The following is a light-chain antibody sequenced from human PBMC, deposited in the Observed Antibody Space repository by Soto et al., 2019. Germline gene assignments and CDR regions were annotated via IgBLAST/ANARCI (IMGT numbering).Light chain of an antibody. J-gene: IGKJ4*01. CDR3: QQYYSYPMLT. CDR2: AAS. Sequence: AIRMTQSPSSFSASTGDRVTITCRASQGISSYLAWYQQKPGKAPKLLIYAASTLQSGVPSRFSGSGSGTDFTLTISCLQSEDFATYYCQQYYSYPMLTFGGGTKGEIK. CDR1: QGISSY. V-gene: IGKV1-8*01.